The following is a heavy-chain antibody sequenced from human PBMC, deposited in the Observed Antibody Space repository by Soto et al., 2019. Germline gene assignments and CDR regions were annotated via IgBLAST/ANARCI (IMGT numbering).Heavy chain of an antibody. CDR1: GGSISSYY. Sequence: PSETLSLTCTVSGGSISSYYWSWIRQPPGKGLEWIGYMYNTGSTVYNPSFKSRVTISVDTSKNQFSLKLNSVTAADTAVYYCARVPDRWGQGTLVTVSS. V-gene: IGHV4-59*12. CDR3: ARVPDR. CDR2: MYNTGST. J-gene: IGHJ5*02. D-gene: IGHD2-2*01.